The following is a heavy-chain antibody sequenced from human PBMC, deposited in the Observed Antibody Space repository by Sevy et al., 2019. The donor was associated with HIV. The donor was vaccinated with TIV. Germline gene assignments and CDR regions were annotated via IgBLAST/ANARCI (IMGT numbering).Heavy chain of an antibody. V-gene: IGHV3-23*01. CDR2: LSFGCGKI. J-gene: IGHJ4*02. Sequence: GGCLRLSCAASGVAFHEYSMSWIRQAPGKGLEWVATLSFGCGKINYADSVKGRFTISRDNSKNSFYLQMDNLRVEDTALYYCAREGCSRPHDYWGQGTRVTVSS. D-gene: IGHD2-8*01. CDR1: GVAFHEYS. CDR3: AREGCSRPHDY.